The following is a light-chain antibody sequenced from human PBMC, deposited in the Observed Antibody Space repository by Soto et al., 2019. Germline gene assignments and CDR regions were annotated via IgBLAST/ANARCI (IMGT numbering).Light chain of an antibody. CDR3: QQYDSYSTT. Sequence: DIQMTQSPSTLSASVGDRVTITCRASQSISNWLAWYQQSPGKAPKLLIYDASTLERGVPSRFSGSGSGTEFTLTIGSLHPDDFATYYCQQYDSYSTTFGQGTKVDIK. J-gene: IGKJ1*01. CDR1: QSISNW. V-gene: IGKV1-5*01. CDR2: DAS.